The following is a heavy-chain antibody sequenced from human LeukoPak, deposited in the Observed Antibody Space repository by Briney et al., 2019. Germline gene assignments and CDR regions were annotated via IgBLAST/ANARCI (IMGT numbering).Heavy chain of an antibody. CDR1: GYTFTSYY. D-gene: IGHD1-26*01. CDR3: AKVAVGVTKSFDY. Sequence: ASVKVSCKASGYTFTSYYMHWVRQAPGQGLEWMGIINPSGGSTSYAQKFQGGVTMTRDTSTSTVYMELSSLRSEDTAVYYCAKVAVGVTKSFDYWGQGTLVTVSS. CDR2: INPSGGST. V-gene: IGHV1-46*01. J-gene: IGHJ4*02.